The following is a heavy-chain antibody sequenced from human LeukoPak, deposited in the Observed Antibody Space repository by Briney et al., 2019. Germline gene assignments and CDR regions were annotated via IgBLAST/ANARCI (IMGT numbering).Heavy chain of an antibody. V-gene: IGHV1-2*02. D-gene: IGHD2-21*02. CDR2: INPNSGGT. Sequence: VASVKVSRKASGYTFTGYYMHWVRQAPGQGLEWMGWINPNSGGTNYAQKFQGRVTMTRDASISTAYMELSRLRSDDTAVYYCATVQTEAGAFDIWGQGTMVTVSS. CDR3: ATVQTEAGAFDI. CDR1: GYTFTGYY. J-gene: IGHJ3*02.